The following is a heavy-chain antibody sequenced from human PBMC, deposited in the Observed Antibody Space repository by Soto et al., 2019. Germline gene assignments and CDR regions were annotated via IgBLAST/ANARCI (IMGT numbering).Heavy chain of an antibody. D-gene: IGHD6-25*01. V-gene: IGHV1-69*04. J-gene: IGHJ3*02. CDR3: ARDRDSGRNLIDAFDI. Sequence: ASVKVSCKASGGTFSSYTISWVRQAPGQGLEWMGRIIPILGIANYAQKFQGRVTITADKSTSTAYMELSSLRSEDTAVYYCARDRDSGRNLIDAFDIWGQGTMVTVSS. CDR1: GGTFSSYT. CDR2: IIPILGIA.